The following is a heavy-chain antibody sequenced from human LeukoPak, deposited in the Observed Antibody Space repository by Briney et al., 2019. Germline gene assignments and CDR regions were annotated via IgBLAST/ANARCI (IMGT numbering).Heavy chain of an antibody. D-gene: IGHD1-14*01. CDR1: GYTFTAYY. V-gene: IGHV1-2*02. CDR2: INPNSGDT. Sequence: ASVKVSCKASGYTFTAYYMHWVRKAPGQGLEWMGWINPNSGDTDYAQKFRGRVTMTRDTSISTAYMELSRLRSDDTAVYFCARDRAGMPIIYWGQGTLLTVSS. J-gene: IGHJ4*02. CDR3: ARDRAGMPIIY.